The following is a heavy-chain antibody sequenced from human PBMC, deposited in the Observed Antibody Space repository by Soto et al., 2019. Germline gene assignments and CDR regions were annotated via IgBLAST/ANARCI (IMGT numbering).Heavy chain of an antibody. V-gene: IGHV3-23*01. D-gene: IGHD3-9*01. Sequence: EVQLLESGGGLVQPGSSLRLSCAASGFTFSNYAMSWVRQTPGGGLEWVSSISGSGGSTFYADSVKGRFTISRDNPKNPLYLQMNSLRADDTAVYYCAKGRRDDTLTGFYLTYFDYWGRGTLVTVPS. CDR1: GFTFSNYA. J-gene: IGHJ4*02. CDR2: ISGSGGST. CDR3: AKGRRDDTLTGFYLTYFDY.